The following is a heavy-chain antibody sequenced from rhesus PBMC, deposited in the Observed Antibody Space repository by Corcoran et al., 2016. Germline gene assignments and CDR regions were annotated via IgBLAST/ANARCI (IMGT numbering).Heavy chain of an antibody. V-gene: IGHV3-118*01. Sequence: EVQLVESGGGLVQPGGSLRLSCAASGFTFRSSAMHWVRQASGKGREWVGGIRSKSNNYATGYAASVKGRFTISRDDSKNTAYLQMNSLKTEDTAVYYCTTYEDDYGYYYTVFDYWGQGVLVTVSS. J-gene: IGHJ4*01. CDR3: TTYEDDYGYYYTVFDY. CDR2: IRSKSNNYAT. CDR1: GFTFRSSA. D-gene: IGHD3-9*01.